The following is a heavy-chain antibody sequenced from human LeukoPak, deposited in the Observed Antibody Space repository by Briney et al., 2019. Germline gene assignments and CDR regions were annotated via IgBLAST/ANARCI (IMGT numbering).Heavy chain of an antibody. CDR2: IIPIFGTA. CDR1: GGTFSSYA. J-gene: IGHJ6*02. CDR3: ARAGSGRHYYYYGMDV. Sequence: GASVNVSCKASGGTFSSYAISWVRQAPGRGLEWMGGIIPIFGTANYAQKFQGRVTITADESTSTAYMELSSLRSEDTAVYYCARAGSGRHYYYYGMDVWGQGTTVTVSS. V-gene: IGHV1-69*13. D-gene: IGHD3-10*01.